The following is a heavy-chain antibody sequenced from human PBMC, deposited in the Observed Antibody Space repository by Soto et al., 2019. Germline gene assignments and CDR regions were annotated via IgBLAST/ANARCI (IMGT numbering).Heavy chain of an antibody. CDR2: INHSGST. Sequence: LSLTCAVYGGSFSGYYWSWIRQPPGKGLEWIGEINHSGSTNYNPSLKSRVTISVDTSKNQFSLKLSSVTAADTAVYYCARAPMVRGVIASFDPWAREPWSPLL. D-gene: IGHD3-10*01. CDR3: ARAPMVRGVIASFDP. CDR1: GGSFSGYY. J-gene: IGHJ5*02. V-gene: IGHV4-34*01.